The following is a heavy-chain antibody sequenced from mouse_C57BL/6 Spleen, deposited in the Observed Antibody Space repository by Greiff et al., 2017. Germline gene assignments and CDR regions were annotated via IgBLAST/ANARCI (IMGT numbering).Heavy chain of an antibody. Sequence: QVQLQQPGAELVKPGASVKLSCKASGYTFTSSWMQWVKQRPGQGLEWIGEIYPSDSYTNYNQKFKGKATLTVDTSSSTAYMQLSSLTSEDSAVYYCARSRGDRLWLPYYLDYWGQGTSLTVSS. CDR1: GYTFTSSW. D-gene: IGHD3-1*01. V-gene: IGHV1-50*01. J-gene: IGHJ2*02. CDR2: IYPSDSYT. CDR3: ARSRGDRLWLPYYLDY.